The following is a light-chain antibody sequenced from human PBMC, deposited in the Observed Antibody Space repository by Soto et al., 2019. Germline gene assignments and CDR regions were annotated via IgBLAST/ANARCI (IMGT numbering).Light chain of an antibody. J-gene: IGKJ2*01. CDR3: LQDYDSPYT. V-gene: IGKV1-6*01. Sequence: AIQMTQSPPSLSASVGDRVTITCRASQDIRNDLGWYQQKPGKAPNLLIYAASSLQSTVPSRFSGSGSGTDFTLTISSLQPEDSATYYCLQDYDSPYTFGQGTKLEIK. CDR1: QDIRND. CDR2: AAS.